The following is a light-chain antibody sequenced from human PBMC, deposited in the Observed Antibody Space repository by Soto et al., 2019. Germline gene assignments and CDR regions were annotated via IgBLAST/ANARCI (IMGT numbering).Light chain of an antibody. J-gene: IGKJ3*01. V-gene: IGKV1-5*03. CDR2: KAS. CDR3: QQYGFSPGSFS. CDR1: QSVSRW. Sequence: DIQMTQSPSTLSASVGDRVTITCRASQSVSRWLAWYKQKPGEAPKLLIYKASNLESGVSSRFSGSGSGTDFTLTISRLEPEDFAVYYCQQYGFSPGSFSFGPGTKVDIK.